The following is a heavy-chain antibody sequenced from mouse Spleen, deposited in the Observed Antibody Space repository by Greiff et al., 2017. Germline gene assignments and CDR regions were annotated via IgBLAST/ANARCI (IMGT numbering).Heavy chain of an antibody. CDR1: GFTFSSYA. CDR3: TRDDGYYSSWFAD. J-gene: IGHJ3*01. Sequence: VLLVQSGEGLVKPGGSLKLSCAASGFTFSSYAMSWVRQTPGKGLEWVAYISSGGDYIYYADTVKGRFTISRDNARNTLYLQMSSLKSEDTAMYYCTRDDGYYSSWFADWGQGTLVTVSA. D-gene: IGHD2-3*01. V-gene: IGHV5S21*01. CDR2: ISSGGDYI.